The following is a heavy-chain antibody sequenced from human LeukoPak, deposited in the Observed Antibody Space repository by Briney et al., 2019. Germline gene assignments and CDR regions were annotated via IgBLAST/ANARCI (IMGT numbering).Heavy chain of an antibody. CDR3: ARDYYDSRGEAFDI. J-gene: IGHJ3*02. CDR2: IFYVGST. V-gene: IGHV4-59*11. Sequence: SETLSLTCTVSGDSIGSHYWSWIRQPPGQGLEWIGYIFYVGSTNYNPSLKSRVTISVDTSKNPFSLKLNSVTAADTAVYYCARDYYDSRGEAFDIWGQGTMVTVSS. CDR1: GDSIGSHY. D-gene: IGHD3-22*01.